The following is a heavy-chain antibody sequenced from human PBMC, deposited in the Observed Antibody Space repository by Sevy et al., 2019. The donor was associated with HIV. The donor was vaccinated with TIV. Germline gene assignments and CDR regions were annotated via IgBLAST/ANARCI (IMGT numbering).Heavy chain of an antibody. J-gene: IGHJ3*02. V-gene: IGHV1-69*13. CDR2: IIPIFGTA. D-gene: IGHD4-17*01. CDR3: ATNRGLYGDHGYDAFDI. CDR1: GGTFSSYA. Sequence: ASVKVSCKASGGTFSSYAISWVRQAPGQGLEWMGRIIPIFGTANYAQKFQGRVTITADESTTTAYMELSSLRTEDTAVYYCATNRGLYGDHGYDAFDIWGQGTMVTVSS.